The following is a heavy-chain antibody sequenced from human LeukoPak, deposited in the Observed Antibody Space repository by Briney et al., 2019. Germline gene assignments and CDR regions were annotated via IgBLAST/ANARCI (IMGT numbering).Heavy chain of an antibody. CDR2: INSDGTTT. CDR1: GFTFSSYW. Sequence: GGSLRLSCAASGFTFSSYWMHWVRQAPGKGLLWVSRINSDGTTTYYADSVKGRFTISRDNAKNTLYLQMNSLRAEDTAVYYCARGNYYGMDVWGQGSTVTVSS. CDR3: ARGNYYGMDV. J-gene: IGHJ6*02. V-gene: IGHV3-74*01.